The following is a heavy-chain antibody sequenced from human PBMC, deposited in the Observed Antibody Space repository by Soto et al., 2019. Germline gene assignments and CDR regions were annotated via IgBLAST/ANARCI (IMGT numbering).Heavy chain of an antibody. CDR1: GGSISSSSYY. Sequence: PSETLSLTCTVSGGSISSSSYYWGWIRQPPGKGLEWIGSIYYSGSTYYNPSLKSRVTISVDTSKNQFSLKLSSVTAADTAVYYCARQMFVDTAMVPWGQGTLVTVSS. V-gene: IGHV4-39*07. D-gene: IGHD5-18*01. J-gene: IGHJ5*02. CDR3: ARQMFVDTAMVP. CDR2: IYYSGST.